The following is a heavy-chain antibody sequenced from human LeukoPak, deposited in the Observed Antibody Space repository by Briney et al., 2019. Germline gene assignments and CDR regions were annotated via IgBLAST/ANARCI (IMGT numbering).Heavy chain of an antibody. D-gene: IGHD5-24*01. V-gene: IGHV3-48*03. CDR3: AREDGDAFYI. CDR1: GFTFSSYE. Sequence: PGGSLRLSCAASGFTFSSYEMDWVRRAPGKGREGGSYIRSSEGSRYYADSVKGRFTNSRDNAKNSLYLQMNSLRVEDTAVYYCAREDGDAFYIWGQGTVVSVSS. J-gene: IGHJ3*02. CDR2: IRSSEGSR.